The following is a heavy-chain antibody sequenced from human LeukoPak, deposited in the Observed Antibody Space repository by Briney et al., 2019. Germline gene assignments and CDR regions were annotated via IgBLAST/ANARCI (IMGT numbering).Heavy chain of an antibody. CDR1: GYTFTGYY. CDR3: ARDPDQYDSSGYYYWNAFDI. V-gene: IGHV1-2*02. D-gene: IGHD3-22*01. CDR2: INPNSGGT. J-gene: IGHJ3*02. Sequence: GASVKVSCKASGYTFTGYYMHWVRQAPGQGLEWMGWINPNSGGTNYAQKFQGRVTMTRDTSISTGYMELSRLRSDDTAVYYCARDPDQYDSSGYYYWNAFDIWGQGTTVTVSS.